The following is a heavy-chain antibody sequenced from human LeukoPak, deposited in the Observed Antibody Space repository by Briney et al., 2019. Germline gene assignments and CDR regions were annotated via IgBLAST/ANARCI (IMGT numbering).Heavy chain of an antibody. CDR2: ISAYNGNT. J-gene: IGHJ5*02. CDR1: GYTFTSYG. CDR3: ARGPVVVGTLGGFDP. D-gene: IGHD1-26*01. V-gene: IGHV1-18*01. Sequence: ASVKVSCKASGYTFTSYGISWVRQAPGQGLEWMGWISAYNGNTNYAQKLQGRVTMTTDTSTSTAYMELRSLRSDDTAVYYCARGPVVVGTLGGFDPWGQGTLVTVSS.